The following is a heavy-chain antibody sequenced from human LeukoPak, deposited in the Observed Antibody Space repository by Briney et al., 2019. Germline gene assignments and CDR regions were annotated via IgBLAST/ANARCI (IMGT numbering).Heavy chain of an antibody. Sequence: HPGGSLRHSCAASGFTFSSYAMSWVRQAPGKGLEWVSALRGSGGSTYYADSVKGRFTISRDNSKNTLYLQMNSLRVEDTAVYYCAKGGLAVAEEHWGQGTLVTVSS. CDR1: GFTFSSYA. J-gene: IGHJ1*01. CDR3: AKGGLAVAEEH. D-gene: IGHD6-19*01. V-gene: IGHV3-23*01. CDR2: LRGSGGST.